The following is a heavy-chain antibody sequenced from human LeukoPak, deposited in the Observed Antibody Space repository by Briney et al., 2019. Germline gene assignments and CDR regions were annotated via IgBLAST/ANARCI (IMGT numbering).Heavy chain of an antibody. CDR1: GYTFTGYY. CDR2: INPNSGGT. V-gene: IGHV1-2*02. D-gene: IGHD2-8*01. Sequence: ASVKVSCKASGYTFTGYYMHWVRQAPGQGLEWMGWINPNSGGTNYAQKFQGRVTMTRDTSISTAYMELSRLRSDDTAVYYCARGGGCTNGVCYTNWLDPWGQGTLVTVSS. CDR3: ARGGGCTNGVCYTNWLDP. J-gene: IGHJ5*02.